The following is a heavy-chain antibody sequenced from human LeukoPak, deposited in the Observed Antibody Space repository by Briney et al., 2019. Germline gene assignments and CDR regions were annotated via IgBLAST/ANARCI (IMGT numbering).Heavy chain of an antibody. CDR2: IYHSGTT. D-gene: IGHD2-2*01. Sequence: SETLSLTCTVSGGSISSGGYYWSWIRQPPGKGLEWIGYIYHSGTTYYNPSLKSRVTISVDRSKNQFSLKLSSVTAADTAVYYCARGLYCSSISCYDALNFDYWGQGTLVTVSS. V-gene: IGHV4-30-2*01. CDR3: ARGLYCSSISCYDALNFDY. J-gene: IGHJ4*02. CDR1: GGSISSGGYY.